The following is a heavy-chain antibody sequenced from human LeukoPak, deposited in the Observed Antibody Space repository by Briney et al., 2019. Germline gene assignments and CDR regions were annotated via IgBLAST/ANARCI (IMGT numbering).Heavy chain of an antibody. CDR1: GFTFGSYS. CDR2: ISSSSSYI. J-gene: IGHJ4*02. D-gene: IGHD1-1*01. V-gene: IGHV3-21*01. Sequence: GGSLRLSCAASGFTFGSYSTNWVRQAPGKGLEWVSSISSSSSYIYYADSVKGRFTISRDNAKNPLYLQMNSLRAEDTAVYYCARVGPYNWNDWVYFDYWGQGTLVTVSS. CDR3: ARVGPYNWNDWVYFDY.